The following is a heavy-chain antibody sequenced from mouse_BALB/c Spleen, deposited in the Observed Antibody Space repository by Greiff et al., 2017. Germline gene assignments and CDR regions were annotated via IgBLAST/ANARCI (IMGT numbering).Heavy chain of an antibody. D-gene: IGHD1-2*01. CDR1: GFTFSDYG. Sequence: EVKLVESGGDLVQPGGSRKLSCAASGFTFSDYGMAWVRQAPGKGPEWVAFISNLAYSIYYADTVTGRFTISRENAKNTLYLEMSSLRSEDTAMYYCAREAHTTATRDYAMDYWGQGTSVTVSS. V-gene: IGHV5-15*02. CDR3: AREAHTTATRDYAMDY. CDR2: ISNLAYSI. J-gene: IGHJ4*01.